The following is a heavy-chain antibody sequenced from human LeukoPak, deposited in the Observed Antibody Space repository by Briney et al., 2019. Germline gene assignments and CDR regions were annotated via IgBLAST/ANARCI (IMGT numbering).Heavy chain of an antibody. CDR2: TNSDGSST. D-gene: IGHD3-10*01. V-gene: IGHV3-74*01. Sequence: GGSLRLSCAASGFTFSSYWMHWVRQAPGKGLVWVSRTNSDGSSTSYADSVKGRFTISRDNAKNTLYLQMNSLRAEDTAVYYCARGSPSPRGDYWGQGTLVAVSS. J-gene: IGHJ4*02. CDR1: GFTFSSYW. CDR3: ARGSPSPRGDY.